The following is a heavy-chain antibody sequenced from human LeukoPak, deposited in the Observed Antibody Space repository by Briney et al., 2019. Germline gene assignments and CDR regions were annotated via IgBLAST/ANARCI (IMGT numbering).Heavy chain of an antibody. CDR2: IYYSGST. J-gene: IGHJ4*02. D-gene: IGHD6-13*01. Sequence: QSSETLSLTRTVSCGSLRRRSYYWGWIRPPPRKGPEWIGSIYYSGSTYYNPSLKSRVTISVDTSKNQFSLKLSSVTAEDTAVYYCARGIAERGTDYWGQGTLVTVSS. CDR1: CGSLRRRSYY. V-gene: IGHV4-39*07. CDR3: ARGIAERGTDY.